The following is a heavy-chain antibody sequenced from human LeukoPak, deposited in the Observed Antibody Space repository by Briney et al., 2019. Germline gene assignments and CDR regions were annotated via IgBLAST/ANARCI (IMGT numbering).Heavy chain of an antibody. Sequence: GGSPRLSCAASGFTCSDHDMHWVRQAPGKGLEWVSLIYSGGSTYYADSVKGRFTISRDNSKNTLYLQMNSLRAEDTAVYYCARDYGAYWGQGTLVTVSS. D-gene: IGHD4-17*01. J-gene: IGHJ4*02. CDR2: IYSGGST. V-gene: IGHV3-66*01. CDR1: GFTCSDHD. CDR3: ARDYGAY.